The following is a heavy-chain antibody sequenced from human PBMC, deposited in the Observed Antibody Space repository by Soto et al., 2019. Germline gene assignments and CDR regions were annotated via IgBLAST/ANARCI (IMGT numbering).Heavy chain of an antibody. CDR3: AKFSYHDSSGYYFYCFDP. J-gene: IGHJ5*02. Sequence: LSLTCTFSGGSISSGGYYWSWIRERPGKGLEGIGYIYYSGSTYYNPSLKSRVTISVDTSKNQFSLKLSSVTAADTAVYSCAKFSYHDSSGYYFYCFDPWGQGALVTVSS. CDR2: IYYSGST. V-gene: IGHV4-31*03. CDR1: GGSISSGGYY. D-gene: IGHD3-22*01.